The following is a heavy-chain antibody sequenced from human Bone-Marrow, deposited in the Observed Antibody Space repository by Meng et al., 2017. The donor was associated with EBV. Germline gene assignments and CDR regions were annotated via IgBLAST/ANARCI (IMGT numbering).Heavy chain of an antibody. CDR3: ARDYYVYHYFDS. Sequence: HVQIKEAGLGSVKPWVILCLTCCCAGVSVCSGDCGSWVRHPPAMRLTWIGNIYHRGSTSYNPSLKSRVTLSVDTSKNHFSLTVSSVTAADTAVYFCARDYYVYHYFDSWGRGTLVTVSS. J-gene: IGHJ4*02. V-gene: IGHV4-4*02. CDR2: IYHRGST. D-gene: IGHD3-16*01. CDR1: GVSVCSGDC.